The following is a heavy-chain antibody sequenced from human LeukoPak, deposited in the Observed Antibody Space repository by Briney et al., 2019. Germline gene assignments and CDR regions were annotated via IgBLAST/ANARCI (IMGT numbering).Heavy chain of an antibody. CDR2: INPYSGGA. CDR3: ARNLEYSSSSGGWFDP. Sequence: AAVKVSCKASGYTFTGYYMHWVRQAPGQGLEWMGWINPYSGGANYAQKFQGRVTMTRETSISTAYMELSRLRSDDTAVYYCARNLEYSSSSGGWFDPWGQGTLVTVSS. D-gene: IGHD6-6*01. CDR1: GYTFTGYY. V-gene: IGHV1-2*02. J-gene: IGHJ5*02.